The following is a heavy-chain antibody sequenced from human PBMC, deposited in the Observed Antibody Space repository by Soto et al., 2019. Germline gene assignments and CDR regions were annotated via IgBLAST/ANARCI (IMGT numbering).Heavy chain of an antibody. Sequence: QVPLVESGGGLVKPGGSLRLSCAASGFTFSDYYMSWIRQAPGKGLEWVSYISSSGSTIYYADSVKGRFTISRDNTKNSLYLQMKSLRAEDTAVYYCSRDTPYNTPLGYYYYYMDVWGKGTTVTVSS. CDR3: SRDTPYNTPLGYYYYYMDV. J-gene: IGHJ6*03. CDR1: GFTFSDYY. D-gene: IGHD3-3*01. V-gene: IGHV3-11*01. CDR2: ISSSGSTI.